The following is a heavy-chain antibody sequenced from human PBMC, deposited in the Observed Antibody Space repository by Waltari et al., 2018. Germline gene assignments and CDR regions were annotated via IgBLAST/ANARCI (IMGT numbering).Heavy chain of an antibody. CDR1: GGSISSGSYY. V-gene: IGHV4-61*02. CDR3: AREGVAAAGSGYYYYGMDV. D-gene: IGHD6-13*01. J-gene: IGHJ6*02. CDR2: IYTSGST. Sequence: QVQLQEPGPGLVKPSQTLSLTCTVSGGSISSGSYYWSWIRQPAGKGLEWIGRIYTSGSTNYNPSLKSRVTISVDTSKNQFSLKLSSVTAADTAVYYCAREGVAAAGSGYYYYGMDVWGQGTTVTVSS.